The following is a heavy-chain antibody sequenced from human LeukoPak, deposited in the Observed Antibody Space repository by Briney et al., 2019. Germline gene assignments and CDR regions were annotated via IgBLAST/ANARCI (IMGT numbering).Heavy chain of an antibody. CDR1: EGTFSNHA. CDR2: IVPFLDIT. Sequence: ASVKVSCKASEGTFSNHAISWVRQAPGQGLEWMARIVPFLDITNYAQKFQGRVTITADKSTGTAYMELSSLNSEDTAVYYCASDIVGTVGASDFWGQGTMVTVSS. V-gene: IGHV1-69*04. D-gene: IGHD1-26*01. CDR3: ASDIVGTVGASDF. J-gene: IGHJ3*01.